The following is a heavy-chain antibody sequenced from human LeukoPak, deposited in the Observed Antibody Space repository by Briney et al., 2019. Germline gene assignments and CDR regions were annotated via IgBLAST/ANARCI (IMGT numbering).Heavy chain of an antibody. V-gene: IGHV4-4*07. CDR1: GGSISSYY. CDR2: IYTSGST. D-gene: IGHD3-22*01. CDR3: ARDVYYYDSSGYYPDY. Sequence: NASETLSLTCTVSGGSISSYYWSWIRQPARKGLEWIGRIYTSGSTNYNPSLNSRVTMSVDTSMNQFSLKLSSVTAADTAVYYCARDVYYYDSSGYYPDYWGQGTLVTVSS. J-gene: IGHJ4*02.